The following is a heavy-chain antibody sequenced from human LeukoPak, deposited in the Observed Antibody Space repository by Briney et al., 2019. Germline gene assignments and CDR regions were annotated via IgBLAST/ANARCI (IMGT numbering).Heavy chain of an antibody. CDR1: GFTFSSYA. D-gene: IGHD4-17*01. Sequence: GWSLRLSCAASGFTFSSYAMHWVRQAPGKGLEWVAVISYDGSNKYYADSVKGRFTISRDNSKNTLYLQMNSLRAEDTAVYYCARTHDYGPYYYYYYMDVWGKGTTVTVSS. CDR3: ARTHDYGPYYYYYYMDV. J-gene: IGHJ6*03. V-gene: IGHV3-30*01. CDR2: ISYDGSNK.